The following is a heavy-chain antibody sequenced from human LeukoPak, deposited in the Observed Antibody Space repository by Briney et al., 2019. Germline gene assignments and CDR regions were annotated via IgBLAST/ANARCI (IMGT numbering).Heavy chain of an antibody. CDR2: ISSSSSTI. J-gene: IGHJ5*02. CDR3: AKDAVPEVTLNWFDP. Sequence: PGGSLRLSCAASGFTFSSYSMNWVRQAPGKGLEWVSYISSSSSTIYYADSVKGRFTISRDNAKNSLYLQMNSLRAEDTAVYYCAKDAVPEVTLNWFDPWGQGTLVTVSS. D-gene: IGHD4-17*01. CDR1: GFTFSSYS. V-gene: IGHV3-48*01.